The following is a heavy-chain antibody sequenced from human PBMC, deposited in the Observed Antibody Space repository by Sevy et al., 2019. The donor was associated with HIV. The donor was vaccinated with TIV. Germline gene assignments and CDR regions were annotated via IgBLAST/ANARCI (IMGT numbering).Heavy chain of an antibody. V-gene: IGHV3-48*03. D-gene: IGHD1-26*01. CDR1: GLTFNSYD. CDR2: ISGSGNTI. Sequence: GGSLRLSCAASGLTFNSYDMNWVRRAPGKGLEWISHISGSGNTIYYADSVKGRFTISRDNAKKSLSLQMNSLRAEDTAVYYCSRDLRLSGIYRSDYWGQGTLVTVSS. CDR3: SRDLRLSGIYRSDY. J-gene: IGHJ4*02.